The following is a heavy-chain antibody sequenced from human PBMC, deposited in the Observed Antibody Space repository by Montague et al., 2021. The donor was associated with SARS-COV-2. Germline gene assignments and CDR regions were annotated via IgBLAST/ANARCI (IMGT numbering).Heavy chain of an antibody. Sequence: TLFLTCTVSGGSIGSYYWSWIRQPAGKGLGWIGRIYSSGSTNYNPSLKSRVTMSVDTSKNQFSLKLSSVTAADTAVYYCATLPSSITIFGVVQGYYFDDWGQGTLVTVSS. CDR1: GGSIGSYY. J-gene: IGHJ4*02. V-gene: IGHV4-4*07. D-gene: IGHD3-3*01. CDR2: IYSSGST. CDR3: ATLPSSITIFGVVQGYYFDD.